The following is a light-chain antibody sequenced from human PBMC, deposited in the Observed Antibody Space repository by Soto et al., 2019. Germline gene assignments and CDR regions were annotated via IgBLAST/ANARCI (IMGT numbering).Light chain of an antibody. CDR3: QQSFRTPLT. Sequence: DIQMTQSPSSLSASVGDRATITCRASQRISSYLNWYQQKPGKAPKLLIYAASNLQSGVPSRFTGSGSGTEFTLTISSLQPEDFATYYCQQSFRTPLTFGGGTKVDIK. V-gene: IGKV1-39*01. CDR1: QRISSY. J-gene: IGKJ4*01. CDR2: AAS.